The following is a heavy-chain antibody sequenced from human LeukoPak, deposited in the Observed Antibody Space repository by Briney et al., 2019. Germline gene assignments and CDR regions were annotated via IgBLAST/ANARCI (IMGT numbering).Heavy chain of an antibody. Sequence: SETLSLTCSVSGGSISSYYWSWIRPPAGKGLEWIGRIYTSGSTNYNPSLKSRVTMSVDTSKNQFSLKLSSVTAADTAVYYCAREGMVRGVRYYYGMDVWGQGTTVTVSS. J-gene: IGHJ6*02. CDR2: IYTSGST. V-gene: IGHV4-4*07. CDR1: GGSISSYY. CDR3: AREGMVRGVRYYYGMDV. D-gene: IGHD3-10*01.